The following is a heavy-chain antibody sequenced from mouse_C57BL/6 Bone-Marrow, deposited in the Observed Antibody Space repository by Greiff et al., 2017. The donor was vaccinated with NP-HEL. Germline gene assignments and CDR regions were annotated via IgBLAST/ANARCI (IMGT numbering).Heavy chain of an antibody. Sequence: EVKLQESGAELVRPGASVKLSCTASGFNIKDDYMHWVKQRPEQGLEWIGWIDPENGDTEYASKFQGKATITADTSSNTAYLQLSSLTSEDTAVYYCTKGLRRFDYWGQGTTLTVSS. D-gene: IGHD2-4*01. J-gene: IGHJ2*01. CDR2: IDPENGDT. CDR1: GFNIKDDY. V-gene: IGHV14-4*01. CDR3: TKGLRRFDY.